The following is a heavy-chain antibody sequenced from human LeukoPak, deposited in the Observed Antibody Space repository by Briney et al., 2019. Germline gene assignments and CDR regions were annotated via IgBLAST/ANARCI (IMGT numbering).Heavy chain of an antibody. CDR1: RFTFSDYY. D-gene: IGHD3-22*01. V-gene: IGHV3-11*04. J-gene: IGHJ4*02. CDR2: ISSSGSII. CDR3: ARVYYDSSGYSLGPNDY. Sequence: GGSLRLSCAASRFTFSDYYMSWIRQAPGKGLEWVSYISSSGSIIYYADSVKGRFTVSRDNAKNSLYLQMNSLRAEDTAVYYCARVYYDSSGYSLGPNDYWGQGTLVTVSS.